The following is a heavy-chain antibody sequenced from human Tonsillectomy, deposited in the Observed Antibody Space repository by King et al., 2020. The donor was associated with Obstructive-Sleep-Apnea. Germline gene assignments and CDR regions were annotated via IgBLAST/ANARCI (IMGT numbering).Heavy chain of an antibody. Sequence: VQLQESGPGLVKPSQTLSLTCTVSGVSISSGSYYWSWIRQPPGKGLEWSGYIYYSGSTYYNPSLKSRVTISVETSKNQFSLRLSSVTAADTAVYYCAKDVDYDGNSYWGQGTLVTVSS. V-gene: IGHV4-31*03. D-gene: IGHD4-23*01. CDR3: AKDVDYDGNSY. CDR1: GVSISSGSYY. J-gene: IGHJ4*02. CDR2: IYYSGST.